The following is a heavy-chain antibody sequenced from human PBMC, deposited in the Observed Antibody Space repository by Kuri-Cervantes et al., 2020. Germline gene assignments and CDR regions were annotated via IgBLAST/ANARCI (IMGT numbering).Heavy chain of an antibody. J-gene: IGHJ4*02. CDR2: IYYSGST. V-gene: IGHV4-39*07. CDR1: GGSISSSSYY. Sequence: GSLRLSCTVSGGSISSSSYYWGWIRQPPGKGLEWIGSIYYSGSTYYNPSLKSRVTISVDTSKNQFSLKLSSVTAADTAVYYCARWRGPLWFGEFPDYWGQGTLVTVSS. CDR3: ARWRGPLWFGEFPDY. D-gene: IGHD3-10*01.